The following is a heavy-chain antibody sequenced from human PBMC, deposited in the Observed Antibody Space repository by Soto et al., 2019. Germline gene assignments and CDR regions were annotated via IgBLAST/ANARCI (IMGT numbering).Heavy chain of an antibody. CDR1: GYRLAPCG. V-gene: IGHV5-51*02. D-gene: IGHD6-25*01. CDR2: ICPGDSDT. J-gene: IGHJ3*02. CDR3: ASPPSTHSNGI. Sequence: ELPKIACNCSGYRLAPCGTGWVRQRSGKGMEWMGFICPGDSDTRYSPSFQGQVTISADKSISTVYLQCSSLKASDPPMYYCASPPSTHSNGIWGQETMVT.